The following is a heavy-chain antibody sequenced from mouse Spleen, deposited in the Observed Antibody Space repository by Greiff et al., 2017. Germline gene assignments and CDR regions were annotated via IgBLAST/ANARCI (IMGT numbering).Heavy chain of an antibody. Sequence: EVQLVESEGGLVQPGSSMKLSCTASGFTFSDYYMAWVRQVPEKGLEWVANINYDGSSTYYLDSLKSRFIISRDNAKNILYLQMSSLKSEDTATYYCAREGYYYDGSYRAMDYWGQGTSVTVSS. J-gene: IGHJ4*01. CDR2: INYDGSST. CDR1: GFTFSDYY. CDR3: AREGYYYDGSYRAMDY. D-gene: IGHD1-1*01. V-gene: IGHV5-16*01.